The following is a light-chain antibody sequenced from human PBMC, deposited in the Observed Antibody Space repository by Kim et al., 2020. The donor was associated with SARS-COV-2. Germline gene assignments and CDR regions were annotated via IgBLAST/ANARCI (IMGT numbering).Light chain of an antibody. J-gene: IGKJ3*01. CDR3: QQTYSAPFT. CDR1: QTISTH. V-gene: IGKV1-39*01. CDR2: AAS. Sequence: ASVRDNVTITCRASQTISTHLNWYQQKPGRAPNVLIYAASSLHSGVPSRFSGSGSETDFTLTISSLQPDDFATYYCQQTYSAPFTFGPGTKVDIK.